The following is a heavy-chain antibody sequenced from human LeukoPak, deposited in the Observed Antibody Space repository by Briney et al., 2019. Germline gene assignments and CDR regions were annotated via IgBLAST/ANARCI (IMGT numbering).Heavy chain of an antibody. V-gene: IGHV3-7*01. CDR1: GFTFSSYW. J-gene: IGHJ4*02. CDR3: ARVSGFVVRVEEGEGQYFDY. CDR2: IKQDGSEK. Sequence: GGSLRLSCAASGFTFSSYWMSWVRQAPGKGLEWVANIKQDGSEKYYVDSVKGRFTISRDNAKNSLYLQMNSLRAEDTAVYYCARVSGFVVRVEEGEGQYFDYWGQGTLVAVSS. D-gene: IGHD3-10*01.